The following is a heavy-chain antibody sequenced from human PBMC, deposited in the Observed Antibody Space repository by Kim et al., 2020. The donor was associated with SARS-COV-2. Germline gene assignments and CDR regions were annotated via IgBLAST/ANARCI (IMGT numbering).Heavy chain of an antibody. V-gene: IGHV1-8*01. Sequence: ASVKVSCKASGYTFTSYDINWVRQATGQGLEWMGWMNPNSGNTGYAQKFQGRVTMTRNTSISTAYMELSSLRSEDTAVYYCARGRAMHYYYYGMDVWGQGTTVTVSS. CDR2: MNPNSGNT. CDR1: GYTFTSYD. J-gene: IGHJ6*02. CDR3: ARGRAMHYYYYGMDV.